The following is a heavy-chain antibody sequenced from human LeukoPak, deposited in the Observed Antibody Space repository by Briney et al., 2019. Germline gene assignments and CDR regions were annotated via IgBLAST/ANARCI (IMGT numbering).Heavy chain of an antibody. V-gene: IGHV1-18*01. CDR3: ATRPYSSSWYYFDY. Sequence: GASVKVSCKASGYTFTSYGISWVRQAPGQGLEWMGWISAYNGNTNYAQKLQGRVTMTTDTSTSTAYMELRSLRSDDTAVYYCATRPYSSSWYYFDYWGQGTLVTVSS. J-gene: IGHJ4*02. CDR1: GYTFTSYG. CDR2: ISAYNGNT. D-gene: IGHD6-13*01.